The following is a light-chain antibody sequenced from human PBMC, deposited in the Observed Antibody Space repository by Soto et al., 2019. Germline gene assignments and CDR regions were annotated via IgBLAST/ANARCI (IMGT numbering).Light chain of an antibody. Sequence: QSVLTQPPSASGTPGQRVTISCSGSSDAVNWYQHLPGTAPKLLIYTSNQRPSGVPDRFSGSKSGTSASLAISGLQSEDEADYYCAAWDDSLDGVVFGGGTKLTVL. CDR3: AAWDDSLDGVV. CDR2: TSN. V-gene: IGLV1-44*01. CDR1: SDA. J-gene: IGLJ2*01.